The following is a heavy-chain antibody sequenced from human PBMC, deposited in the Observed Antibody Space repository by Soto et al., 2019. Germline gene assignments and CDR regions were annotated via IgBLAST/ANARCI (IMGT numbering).Heavy chain of an antibody. D-gene: IGHD3-22*01. V-gene: IGHV3-30-3*01. CDR3: ARDIPYYYDSAPSSG. J-gene: IGHJ4*02. CDR2: ISYDGSNK. CDR1: GFTFSSYA. Sequence: QVQLVESGGGVVQPGRSLRLSCAASGFTFSSYAMHWVRQAPGKGLEWVAVISYDGSNKYYADSVKGRFTISRDNSKNTLYLQMNSLRAEDTAVYYCARDIPYYYDSAPSSGWGQGTLVTVSS.